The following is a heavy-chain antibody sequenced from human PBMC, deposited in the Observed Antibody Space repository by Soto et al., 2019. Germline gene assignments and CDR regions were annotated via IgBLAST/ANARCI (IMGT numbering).Heavy chain of an antibody. V-gene: IGHV3-74*01. Sequence: GGSLRLSCAASGFTFSSYWMHWVRQAPGKGLVWVSRINSDGSSTSYADSVKGRFTISRDNAKNTLYLQMNRLRAEDTAVYYCARDDYYYYMDVWGKGTTVTVSS. CDR1: GFTFSSYW. CDR2: INSDGSST. CDR3: ARDDYYYYMDV. J-gene: IGHJ6*03.